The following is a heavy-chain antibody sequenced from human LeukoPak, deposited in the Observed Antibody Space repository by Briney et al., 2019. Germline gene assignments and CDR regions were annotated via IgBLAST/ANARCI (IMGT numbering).Heavy chain of an antibody. Sequence: GRSVRLSCAGSGFTFSSYAMHWVRQAPGKGLEWVAVISYDGSNKYYADSVKGRFTISRDNSKNTLYLQMNSLRAEDTAVYYCARGESGWAHFDYWGQGTLVTVSS. D-gene: IGHD6-19*01. V-gene: IGHV3-30-3*01. J-gene: IGHJ4*02. CDR2: ISYDGSNK. CDR3: ARGESGWAHFDY. CDR1: GFTFSSYA.